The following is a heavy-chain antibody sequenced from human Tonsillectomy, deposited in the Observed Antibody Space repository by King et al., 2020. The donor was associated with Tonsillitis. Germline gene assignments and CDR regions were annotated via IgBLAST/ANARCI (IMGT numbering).Heavy chain of an antibody. Sequence: VQLVESGGGVVQPGRSLRLSCAASGFTFSSYGMHWVRQAPGKGLEWVAVISDDGSNKYYAESVKGRFTISRDNSKNTLHLQMNSLRAEDTAVYYCAKVFMDARWIQLWFSTSYYGMDVWGQGTTVTVSS. CDR2: ISDDGSNK. CDR1: GFTFSSYG. J-gene: IGHJ6*02. CDR3: AKVFMDARWIQLWFSTSYYGMDV. V-gene: IGHV3-30*18. D-gene: IGHD5-18*01.